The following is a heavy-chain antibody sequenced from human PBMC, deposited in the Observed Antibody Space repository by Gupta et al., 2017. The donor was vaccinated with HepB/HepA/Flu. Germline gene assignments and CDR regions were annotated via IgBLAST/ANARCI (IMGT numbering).Heavy chain of an antibody. CDR2: INPNSGGT. CDR1: GYTFTGYY. D-gene: IGHD2-2*01. J-gene: IGHJ1*01. Sequence: QVQLVQSGAEVKKPGASVKVSCKTSGYTFTGYYMHWVRQAPGQGLEWMGWINPNSGGTNYAQKFQGRVTMTRDTSISTAYMELSRLRSDDTAVYYCAREGDTNPLVEYFQHWGQGTLVTVSS. V-gene: IGHV1-2*02. CDR3: AREGDTNPLVEYFQH.